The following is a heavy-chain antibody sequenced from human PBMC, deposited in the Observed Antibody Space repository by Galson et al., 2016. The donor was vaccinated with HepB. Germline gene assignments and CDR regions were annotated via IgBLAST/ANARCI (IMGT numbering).Heavy chain of an antibody. Sequence: SLRLSCAASGFTFSTYGMHWVRQAPGKGLEWVAVISYDGSNKKYADSVKGRFTISSDTSKNTLYLQMNSLTAEDTAVYFCAKDGYSGSYRDYYGIDVWGQGTTVTVSS. D-gene: IGHD1-26*01. V-gene: IGHV3-30*18. CDR3: AKDGYSGSYRDYYGIDV. CDR1: GFTFSTYG. J-gene: IGHJ6*02. CDR2: ISYDGSNK.